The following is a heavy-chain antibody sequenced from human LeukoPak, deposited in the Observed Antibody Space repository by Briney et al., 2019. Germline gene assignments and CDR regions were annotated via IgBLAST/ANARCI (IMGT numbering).Heavy chain of an antibody. CDR3: VPNILTGYKPPLDY. Sequence: GGSLRLSCAASGFTFSSYWMSWVRQAPGKGLEWVANIKQDGSEKYYVDSVKGRFTISRDNAKNSLYLQMNSLRAEDTAVYYCVPNILTGYKPPLDYWGQGTLVTVSS. J-gene: IGHJ4*02. CDR1: GFTFSSYW. V-gene: IGHV3-7*01. D-gene: IGHD3-9*01. CDR2: IKQDGSEK.